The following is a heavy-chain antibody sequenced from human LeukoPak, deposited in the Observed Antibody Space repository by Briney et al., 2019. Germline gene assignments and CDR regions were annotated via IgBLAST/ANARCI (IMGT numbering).Heavy chain of an antibody. CDR2: IYPGDSDT. V-gene: IGHV5-51*01. Sequence: GESLKISCKGSGNSFTSYWIGWVRQMPGKGLEWMGIIYPGDSDTRYSPYFQGQVTISADKSLSTAYLQWSSLKASDTAMYYCARHLYYASGTYYLDYWGQGTLVTVSS. CDR1: GNSFTSYW. CDR3: ARHLYYASGTYYLDY. D-gene: IGHD3-10*01. J-gene: IGHJ4*02.